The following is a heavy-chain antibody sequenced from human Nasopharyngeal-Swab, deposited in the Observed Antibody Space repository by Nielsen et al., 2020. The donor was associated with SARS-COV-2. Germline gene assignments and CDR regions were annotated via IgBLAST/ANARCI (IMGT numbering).Heavy chain of an antibody. Sequence: GESLKISCKGSGYSFTSYWIGWVRQMPGKGLEWMGIIYPGDSDTRYSPSFQGQVTISADKSISTAYLQWSSLKASDTAMYYCARVFVVVPAAIGLSGWFDPWGQGTLVTVS. D-gene: IGHD2-2*01. V-gene: IGHV5-51*01. J-gene: IGHJ5*02. CDR2: IYPGDSDT. CDR3: ARVFVVVPAAIGLSGWFDP. CDR1: GYSFTSYW.